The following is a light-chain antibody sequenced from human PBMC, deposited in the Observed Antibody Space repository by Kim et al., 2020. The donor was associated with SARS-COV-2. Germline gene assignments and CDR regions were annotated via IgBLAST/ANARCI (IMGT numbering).Light chain of an antibody. V-gene: IGLV2-11*01. CDR2: DVS. CDR3: SSYAGSYSLV. Sequence: QSALTQPRSVSGSPGQSVTISCTGTSSDVGSYNYVSWYQQHPGKAPKLMIYDVSKWPSGVPDRFSGSKSGNSASLTISGLQAEDEADYYCSSYAGSYSLVFGTGTKVTVL. CDR1: SSDVGSYNY. J-gene: IGLJ1*01.